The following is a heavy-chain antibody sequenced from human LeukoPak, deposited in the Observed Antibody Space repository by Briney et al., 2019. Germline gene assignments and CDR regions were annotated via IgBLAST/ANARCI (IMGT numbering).Heavy chain of an antibody. CDR2: IYHSGST. V-gene: IGHV4-38-2*01. CDR1: GYSISSGYY. D-gene: IGHD4-23*01. J-gene: IGHJ4*02. Sequence: PSETLSLTCSVSGYSISSGYYWGWIRQPPGKGLEWIGSIYHSGSTYYNPSLKSRVTISVDTSKNQFSLKLSSVTAADTAVYYCARITVVTGGVKDYWGQGTLVTVSS. CDR3: ARITVVTGGVKDY.